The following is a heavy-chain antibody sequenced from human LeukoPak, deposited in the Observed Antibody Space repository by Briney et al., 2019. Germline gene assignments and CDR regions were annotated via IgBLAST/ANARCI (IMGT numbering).Heavy chain of an antibody. CDR1: GGSISSGDYY. CDR3: ARVGYSSSWDAFYSETKPFDP. V-gene: IGHV4-30-4*08. CDR2: IDYSGST. Sequence: SSETLSLTCTVSGGSISSGDYYWSWIRQPPGKGLEWIGYIDYSGSTYYNPSLKSRVTISVDTSKNQFSLKLSSVTAADTAVYYCARVGYSSSWDAFYSETKPFDPWGQGTLVTVSS. J-gene: IGHJ5*02. D-gene: IGHD6-13*01.